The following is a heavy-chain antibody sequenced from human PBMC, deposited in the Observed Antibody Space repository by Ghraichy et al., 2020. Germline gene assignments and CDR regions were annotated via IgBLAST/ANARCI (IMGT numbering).Heavy chain of an antibody. Sequence: LSLTCAASGFSFSSYAMSWVRQAPGKGLEWVSTISGSGGSTYYADSVKGRFTISRDNSKTTLYLQMNSLRAEDTAVYYCAKGKSYYDSSGYHYYFDYWGQGTLVTVSS. V-gene: IGHV3-23*01. CDR1: GFSFSSYA. CDR2: ISGSGGST. J-gene: IGHJ4*02. D-gene: IGHD3-22*01. CDR3: AKGKSYYDSSGYHYYFDY.